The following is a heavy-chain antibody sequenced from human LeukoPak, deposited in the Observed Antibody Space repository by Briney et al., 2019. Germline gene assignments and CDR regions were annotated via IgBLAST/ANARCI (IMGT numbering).Heavy chain of an antibody. V-gene: IGHV3-48*04. Sequence: GGSLRLSCAASGFTFSSYAMSWVRQAPGKGLEWVSYISSSGSTIYYADSVKGRFTISRDNAKNSLYLQMNSLRAEDTAVYYCARAPTYYDFWSGLLGMDVWGQGTTVTVSS. D-gene: IGHD3-3*01. J-gene: IGHJ6*02. CDR3: ARAPTYYDFWSGLLGMDV. CDR2: ISSSGSTI. CDR1: GFTFSSYA.